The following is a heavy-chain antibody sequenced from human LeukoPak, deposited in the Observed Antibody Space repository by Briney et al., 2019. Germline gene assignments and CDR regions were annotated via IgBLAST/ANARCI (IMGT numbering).Heavy chain of an antibody. CDR3: ARRDLEMHAFDI. J-gene: IGHJ3*02. CDR2: LSYGGST. Sequence: SETLSLTCTVSGGSITSGAYQWVWIRQPPGKGLEWIATLSYGGSTHYSPSLKSRVTVSVDTSKNQFSLKLTFVTAADTAVYSCARRDLEMHAFDIWGQGRMVTVSS. V-gene: IGHV4-39*01. D-gene: IGHD5-24*01. CDR1: GGSITSGAYQ.